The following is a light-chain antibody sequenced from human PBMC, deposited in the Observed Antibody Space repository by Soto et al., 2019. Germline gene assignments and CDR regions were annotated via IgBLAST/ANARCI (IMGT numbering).Light chain of an antibody. V-gene: IGKV1-39*01. Sequence: DIQVTQSPSALSASVGDRVTITCRASQSIGTYLNWYHQKPGKAPQLLIYGASTLQSGVPSRFSDSGSGTHFTLTINSLQPEDFGTFSCQQSYSTPTFGQGTKVDIK. CDR2: GAS. J-gene: IGKJ1*01. CDR1: QSIGTY. CDR3: QQSYSTPT.